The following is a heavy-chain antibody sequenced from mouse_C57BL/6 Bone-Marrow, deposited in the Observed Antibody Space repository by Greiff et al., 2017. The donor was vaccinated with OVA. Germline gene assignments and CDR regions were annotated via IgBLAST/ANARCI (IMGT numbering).Heavy chain of an antibody. J-gene: IGHJ3*01. Sequence: EVMLVESGGGLVKPGGSLTLSCAASGFTFSSYAMSWVRQPPEKRLEWVATISDGGSYTYYPDNVKGRFTISRDNAKNNLYLQMSHLKSEDTAMYYCARDPPNLLPRGFAYWGQGTLVTVSA. CDR2: ISDGGSYT. V-gene: IGHV5-4*01. D-gene: IGHD1-1*01. CDR3: ARDPPNLLPRGFAY. CDR1: GFTFSSYA.